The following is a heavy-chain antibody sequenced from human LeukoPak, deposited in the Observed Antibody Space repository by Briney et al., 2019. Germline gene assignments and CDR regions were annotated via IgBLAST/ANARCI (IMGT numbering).Heavy chain of an antibody. D-gene: IGHD3-22*01. V-gene: IGHV4-34*01. Sequence: ASETLSLTCAVYGGSFSGYYWSWIRQPPGKGLEWIGEINHSGSTNYNPSLKSRVTISVDTSKNQFSLKLSSVTAADTAVYYCARDSFTYYYDSSGYFDYWGQGTLVTVSS. CDR2: INHSGST. CDR3: ARDSFTYYYDSSGYFDY. CDR1: GGSFSGYY. J-gene: IGHJ4*02.